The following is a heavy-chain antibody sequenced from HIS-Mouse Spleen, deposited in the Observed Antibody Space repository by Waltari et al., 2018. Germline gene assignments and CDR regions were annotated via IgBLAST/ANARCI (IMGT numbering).Heavy chain of an antibody. CDR1: GCSIIRRSYY. Sequence: QLQLQESGPGLVKPSETLSLTCPVSGCSIIRRSYYWGRIRQPPGKGLVWIGSISYSGSTYYNPSLKSRVTISVDTSKNQFSLKLSSVTAADTAVYYCAREIPYSSSWYDWYFDLWGRGTLVTVSS. CDR3: AREIPYSSSWYDWYFDL. J-gene: IGHJ2*01. V-gene: IGHV4-39*07. D-gene: IGHD6-13*01. CDR2: ISYSGST.